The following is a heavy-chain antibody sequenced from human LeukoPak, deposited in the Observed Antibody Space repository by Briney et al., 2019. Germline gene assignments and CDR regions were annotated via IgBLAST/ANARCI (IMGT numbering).Heavy chain of an antibody. J-gene: IGHJ6*03. Sequence: GASVKVSCKASGYTFTSYTMHWVRQAPGQRLEWMGWINTGNGNTKYSQEFQGRVTITRDTSASTAYMELSSLRSDDTAVYYCARDFGGYSYGYYMDVWGKGTTVTVSS. CDR3: ARDFGGYSYGYYMDV. V-gene: IGHV1-3*04. D-gene: IGHD5-18*01. CDR2: INTGNGNT. CDR1: GYTFTSYT.